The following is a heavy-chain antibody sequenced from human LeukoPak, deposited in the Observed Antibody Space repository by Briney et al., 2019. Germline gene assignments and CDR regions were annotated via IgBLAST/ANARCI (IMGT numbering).Heavy chain of an antibody. V-gene: IGHV4-59*01. J-gene: IGHJ4*02. CDR1: GDSISSYY. D-gene: IGHD4-17*01. CDR2: IYYSGST. CDR3: ASGSTKYGDYGY. Sequence: SETLSLTCTVSGDSISSYYWSWIRQPPGKGLEWIGYIYYSGSTNYNPSLKSRVTISVDTSKNQFSLKLSSVSAADTAVYYCASGSTKYGDYGYWGQGTLVTVSS.